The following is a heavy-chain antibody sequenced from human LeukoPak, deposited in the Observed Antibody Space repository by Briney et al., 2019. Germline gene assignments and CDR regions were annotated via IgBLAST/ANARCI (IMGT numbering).Heavy chain of an antibody. J-gene: IGHJ5*02. CDR2: INYSGST. CDR3: ARGDYDFWSGYLNWFDP. CDR1: GGSIKNYY. D-gene: IGHD3-3*01. V-gene: IGHV4-59*01. Sequence: PSETLSLTCTVPGGSIKNYYCSWIRQPPGKGLEWIGYINYSGSTNYNLSLKSRVTISVDTSKNQFSLKLSSVTAADTAVYYCARGDYDFWSGYLNWFDPWGQGTLVTVSS.